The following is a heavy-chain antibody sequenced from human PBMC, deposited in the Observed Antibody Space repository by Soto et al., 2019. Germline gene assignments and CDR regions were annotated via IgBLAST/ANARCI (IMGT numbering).Heavy chain of an antibody. V-gene: IGHV3-7*04. D-gene: IGHD3-22*01. CDR2: IKQDGSDK. J-gene: IGHJ6*02. CDR3: ARFYYDSSGYLPSPYYYYYGMDV. CDR1: GFTFSSHA. Sequence: PGGSLRLSCAVSGFTFSSHAMHWVRQAPGKGLEWVADIKQDGSDKYYVDSVKGRFTISRDNAKNTLYLQMNSLRAEDTAVYYCARFYYDSSGYLPSPYYYYYGMDVWGQGTTVTVSS.